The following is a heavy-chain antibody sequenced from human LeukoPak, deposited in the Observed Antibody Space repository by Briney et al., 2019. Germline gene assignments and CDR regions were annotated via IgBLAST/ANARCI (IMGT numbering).Heavy chain of an antibody. Sequence: SETLSLTCAVYVGSFSGYYWSWIRQPPGKGLEWIGEINHSGSTNYNPSLKSRVTISVDTSKNQFYLKLSSVTAADTAVYHCARESRITIFGVVILFDYWGQGTLVTVSS. CDR3: ARESRITIFGVVILFDY. J-gene: IGHJ4*02. V-gene: IGHV4-34*01. D-gene: IGHD3-3*01. CDR1: VGSFSGYY. CDR2: INHSGST.